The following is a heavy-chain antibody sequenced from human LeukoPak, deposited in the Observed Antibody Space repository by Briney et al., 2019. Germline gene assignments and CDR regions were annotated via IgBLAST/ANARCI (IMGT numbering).Heavy chain of an antibody. CDR2: ISGSGGST. D-gene: IGHD3-16*01. CDR1: GFTVSSDA. V-gene: IGHV3-23*01. Sequence: GGSLRLSWAAAGFTVSSDAMSWVRQAPGKGLEWVSAISGSGGSTYYADSVKGRFTLSSDNSKNTLYLQMNSLRAEDTAVYYCAKDGIMFDYWGQGTLVTVSS. J-gene: IGHJ4*02. CDR3: AKDGIMFDY.